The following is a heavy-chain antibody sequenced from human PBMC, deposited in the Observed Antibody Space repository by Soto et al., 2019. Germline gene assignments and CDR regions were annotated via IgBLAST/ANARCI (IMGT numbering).Heavy chain of an antibody. V-gene: IGHV3-30-3*01. CDR3: AGSASGGKNWFVP. J-gene: IGHJ5*02. D-gene: IGHD2-15*01. CDR1: AFSFNTYA. CDR2: ISNDGSNK. Sequence: GGSLRLSCAASAFSFNTYAMHWVRQAPGKGLEWVTVISNDGSNKFYADFVKGRFTISRDNSMNTLYLQVNSLRDEDTAVYYCAGSASGGKNWFVPWGQGTLVTVSS.